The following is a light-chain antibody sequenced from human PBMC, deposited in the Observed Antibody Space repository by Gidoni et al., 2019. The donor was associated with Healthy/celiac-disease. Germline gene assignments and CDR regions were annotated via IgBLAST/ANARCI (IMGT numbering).Light chain of an antibody. CDR1: SSNIGSNT. J-gene: IGLJ3*02. V-gene: IGLV1-44*01. Sequence: QSVLTQPPSASGTPGPPATISCSGSSSNIGSNTVNWYQQLPGTAPKLLIYSNNQRPSGVPDRFSGSKSGTSASLAISGLQSEDEADYYCAAWDDSLNGLWVFGGGTKLTVL. CDR3: AAWDDSLNGLWV. CDR2: SNN.